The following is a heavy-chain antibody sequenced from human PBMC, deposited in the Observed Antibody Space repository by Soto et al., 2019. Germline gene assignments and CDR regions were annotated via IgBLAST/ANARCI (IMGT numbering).Heavy chain of an antibody. J-gene: IGHJ6*02. D-gene: IGHD3-3*01. CDR1: GYSFPSDW. CDR3: ATITHSNPTHYDYTFGMDV. V-gene: IGHV5-51*01. CDR2: IYPADSDT. Sequence: GESLKISCKGSGYSFPSDWIGWVRQMPGKGLEWMGSIYPADSDTRYSPSFQGQVTISADKSIRTAYLQWSSLKASDSAMYYCATITHSNPTHYDYTFGMDVWGQGTTVTVSS.